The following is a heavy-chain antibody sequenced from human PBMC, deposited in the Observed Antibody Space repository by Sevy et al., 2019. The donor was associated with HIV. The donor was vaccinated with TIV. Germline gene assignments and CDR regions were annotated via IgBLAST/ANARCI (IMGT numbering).Heavy chain of an antibody. J-gene: IGHJ4*02. Sequence: ASAKVSCKASGYTFTGYYMHWVRQAPGQGLEWMGGINPDSGGPNYAPEFQGRVTLTRVTSMSTAYMELSRLKSDDTAVYYCVRDDRDGYFDYWGQGTLVTVSS. CDR2: INPDSGGP. V-gene: IGHV1-2*02. CDR1: GYTFTGYY. CDR3: VRDDRDGYFDY.